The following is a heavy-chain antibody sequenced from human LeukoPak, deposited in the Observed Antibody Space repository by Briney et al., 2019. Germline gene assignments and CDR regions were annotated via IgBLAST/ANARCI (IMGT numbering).Heavy chain of an antibody. J-gene: IGHJ5*02. Sequence: SQTLSLTCPVYGGSFSGYYGSWIRQPPGKGLEWIGEINHSGSTNYNPSLKSGVTRSVDTSKNQFSLKLSSVTAADPAVYYCARHGLRAGYYAAGRRAGWFDPWGKGTVVPVSS. CDR1: GGSFSGYY. V-gene: IGHV4-34*01. CDR2: INHSGST. D-gene: IGHD3-10*01. CDR3: ARHGLRAGYYAAGRRAGWFDP.